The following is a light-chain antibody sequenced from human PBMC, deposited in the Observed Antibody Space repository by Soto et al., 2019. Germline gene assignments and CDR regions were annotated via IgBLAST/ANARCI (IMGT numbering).Light chain of an antibody. Sequence: NFMLTQPHSVSESPGKTVTISCTRSSGSIVSSYVQWYQQRPGGSPTTVIYKDNQRPSGVPDRFSGSIARSSNSASLTISGLETEDEADYYCQSYDSSNVVFGGGTMLTVL. CDR3: QSYDSSNVV. V-gene: IGLV6-57*01. CDR2: KDN. CDR1: SGSIVSSY. J-gene: IGLJ2*01.